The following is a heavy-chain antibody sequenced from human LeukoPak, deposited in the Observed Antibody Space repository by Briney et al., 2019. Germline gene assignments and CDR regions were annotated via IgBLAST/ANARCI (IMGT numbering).Heavy chain of an antibody. J-gene: IGHJ4*02. V-gene: IGHV3-30*02. CDR2: IRYDGSNE. Sequence: GGTLRLSCAASAFTFNNYDMHWVRQAPGKGLEWVALIRYDGSNEYYPDSVKGRFTIARDNSKNTLYLQMSSLRAEDTAVYYCARNWDYSSFDSWGQGTLVTVSS. D-gene: IGHD3-16*01. CDR3: ARNWDYSSFDS. CDR1: AFTFNNYD.